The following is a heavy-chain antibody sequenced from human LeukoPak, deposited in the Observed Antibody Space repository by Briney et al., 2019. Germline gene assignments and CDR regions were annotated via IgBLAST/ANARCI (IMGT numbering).Heavy chain of an antibody. CDR2: INTNTGNP. Sequence: ASVKVSCKASEYTFTNYDMNWVRQAPGQGLEWMGWINTNTGNPTFVQGFTGRFVFSLDTSVSTSHLQITSLKAEDTAVYYCARGDWTIWGQGTLVTVSS. V-gene: IGHV7-4-1*02. J-gene: IGHJ4*02. CDR3: ARGDWTI. D-gene: IGHD2-21*02. CDR1: EYTFTNYD.